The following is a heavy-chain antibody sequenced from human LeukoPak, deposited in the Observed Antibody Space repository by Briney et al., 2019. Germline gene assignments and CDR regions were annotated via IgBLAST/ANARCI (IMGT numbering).Heavy chain of an antibody. CDR3: AKGVIPTAIGGYFDY. Sequence: PGGSLRLSCAASGFSFSSYAMSWVRQAPGKGLEWVSAISGSGGSTYYADSVKGRFTNSRDNSKNTLYLQMNSLGAEDTVIYYCAKGVIPTAIGGYFDYWGQGTLVTVSS. D-gene: IGHD2-2*01. V-gene: IGHV3-23*01. CDR2: ISGSGGST. CDR1: GFSFSSYA. J-gene: IGHJ4*02.